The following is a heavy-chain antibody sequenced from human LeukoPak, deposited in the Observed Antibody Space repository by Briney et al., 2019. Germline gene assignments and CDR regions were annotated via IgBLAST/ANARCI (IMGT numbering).Heavy chain of an antibody. CDR3: AGLGSPLEERIDP. V-gene: IGHV1-2*02. Sequence: GAAVKVSCKASGYPFTDYHIYWVRQAPGQGLDWLVRINVDSGDTIYAPKFRGRGTMTRDTTITTAHLELTRLTSDDTAMYYCAGLGSPLEERIDPWGQGNPVTASS. J-gene: IGHJ5*02. CDR2: INVDSGDT. D-gene: IGHD1-1*01. CDR1: GYPFTDYH.